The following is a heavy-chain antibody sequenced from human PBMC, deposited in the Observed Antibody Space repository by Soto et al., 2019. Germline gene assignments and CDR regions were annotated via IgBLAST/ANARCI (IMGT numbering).Heavy chain of an antibody. V-gene: IGHV1-69*12. CDR1: GGTFSIYA. D-gene: IGHD5-18*01. J-gene: IGHJ6*02. CDR2: IIPIFGTA. CDR3: ARGKVTYYYGMDV. Sequence: QVQLVQSGAEVKKPGSSVKVSCKASGGTFSIYAISWVRQAPGQGREWLGWIIPIFGTANYAQKCQARVTITADESTSTAAMGLSSLRSEDTAVYYWARGKVTYYYGMDVWGQGTTVTVSS.